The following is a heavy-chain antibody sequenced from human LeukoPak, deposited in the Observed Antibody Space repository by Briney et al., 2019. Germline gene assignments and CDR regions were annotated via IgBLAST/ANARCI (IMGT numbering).Heavy chain of an antibody. Sequence: GGSLRLSCAASGFIFSNSDMHWVRQATGNSLEWVSAIGTSADTYYPGSVKGRFTISRDDGKNSLYLQMNNLRAEDTAVYYCARADRRGYYDFWGQGTLVTVSS. D-gene: IGHD3-22*01. CDR2: IGTSADT. CDR3: ARADRRGYYDF. J-gene: IGHJ4*02. CDR1: GFIFSNSD. V-gene: IGHV3-13*01.